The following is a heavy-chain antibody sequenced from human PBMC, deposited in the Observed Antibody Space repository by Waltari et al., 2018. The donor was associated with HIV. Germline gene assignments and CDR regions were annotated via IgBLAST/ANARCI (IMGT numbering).Heavy chain of an antibody. J-gene: IGHJ4*02. V-gene: IGHV3-30*03. CDR2: ISYDGMKK. Sequence: QVQLVESGGGVVQPGDVLRLSCAASGPDFGSDGMHWVRQVPGKGLEWLAAISYDGMKKYYGDSLRGRLTISRDNSKKTLYLQMNTLRPEDTAIYFCARDSSQVHWFGESLALWGQGTLVIVSS. CDR1: GPDFGSDG. CDR3: ARDSSQVHWFGESLAL. D-gene: IGHD3-10*01.